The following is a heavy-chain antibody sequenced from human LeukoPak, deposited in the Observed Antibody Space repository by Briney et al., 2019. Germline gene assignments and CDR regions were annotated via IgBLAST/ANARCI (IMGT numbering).Heavy chain of an antibody. CDR1: GGSISSYY. CDR2: IYTSGST. V-gene: IGHV4-4*07. Sequence: PSETLSLTCTASGGSISSYYWSWIRQPAGKGLEWIGRIYTSGSTNYNPSLKSRVTISVDTSKNQFSLKLSSVTAADTAVYYCAGDPDYYDSSGYLLRAFDIWGQGTMVTVSS. J-gene: IGHJ3*02. D-gene: IGHD3-22*01. CDR3: AGDPDYYDSSGYLLRAFDI.